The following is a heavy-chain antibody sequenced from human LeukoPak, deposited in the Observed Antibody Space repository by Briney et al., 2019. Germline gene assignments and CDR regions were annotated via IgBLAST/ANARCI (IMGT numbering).Heavy chain of an antibody. CDR3: ARHHPFGEI. J-gene: IGHJ4*02. CDR1: GGSISSYY. CDR2: IYYSGGT. V-gene: IGHV4-59*08. Sequence: PSETLSLTCTVSGGSISSYYWSWIRQPPGKGLEWIGYIYYSGGTNYNPSLKSRVTISVDTSKNQFSLKLSSVTAADTAVYYCARHHPFGEIWGQGTLATVSS. D-gene: IGHD3-10*01.